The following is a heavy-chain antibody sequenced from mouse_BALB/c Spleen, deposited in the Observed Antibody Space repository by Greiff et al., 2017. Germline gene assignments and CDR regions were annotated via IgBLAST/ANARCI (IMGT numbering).Heavy chain of an antibody. D-gene: IGHD2-4*01. CDR3: TIYDDYLFAY. J-gene: IGHJ3*01. CDR2: IFPGDGST. V-gene: IGHV1-85*01. CDR1: GYPFTSYV. Sequence: QVQLKASGAELVKPGASVKLSCKASGYPFTSYVINWVRQRPEQGLEWIGWIFPGDGSTKYNEKFKGKATLTTDKSSSTAYMQLSNPTAEDSAVYYCTIYDDYLFAYWGQGTLVTVSA.